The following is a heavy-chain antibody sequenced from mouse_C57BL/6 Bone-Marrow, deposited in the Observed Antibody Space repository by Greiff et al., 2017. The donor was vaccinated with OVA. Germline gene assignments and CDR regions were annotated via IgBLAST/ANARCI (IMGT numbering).Heavy chain of an antibody. Sequence: EVKLMESGGGLVQPGGSLKLSCAASGFTFSDYYMYWVRQTPEKRLEWVAYISNGGGSTYYPDTVKGRFTISRDNAKNTLYLQMIRLKSEDTAMYYCAGHGGANGDYWGQGTTLTVSS. V-gene: IGHV5-12*01. CDR3: AGHGGANGDY. CDR1: GFTFSDYY. J-gene: IGHJ2*01. CDR2: ISNGGGST.